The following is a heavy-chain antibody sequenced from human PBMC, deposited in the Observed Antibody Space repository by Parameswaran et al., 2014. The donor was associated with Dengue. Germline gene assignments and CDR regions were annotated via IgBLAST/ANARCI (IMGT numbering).Heavy chain of an antibody. Sequence: WVRQAPGQGLDWMGWINRTNGGRNYAQKFQGRVTMTRDTSIRTAYMELSWLTFDDTAVYYCARWGPQGMDVWGPRGPRSPVSS. V-gene: IGHV1-2*02. CDR2: INRTNGGR. J-gene: IGHJ6*01. CDR3: ARWGPQGMDV. D-gene: IGHD3-16*01.